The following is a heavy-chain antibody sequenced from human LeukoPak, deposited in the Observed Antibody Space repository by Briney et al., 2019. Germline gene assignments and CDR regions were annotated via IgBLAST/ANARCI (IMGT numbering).Heavy chain of an antibody. J-gene: IGHJ4*02. Sequence: GGSLRLSCSASGFTFSSYAMHWVRQAPGKGLEYGSSISSNGGSTYYADSVKGRFTISRDNSKNTLFLQMSSLRAEDTAVYYCASPYSGYDYNFDYWGQGTLVTVSS. CDR1: GFTFSSYA. CDR2: ISSNGGST. V-gene: IGHV3-64D*06. D-gene: IGHD5-12*01. CDR3: ASPYSGYDYNFDY.